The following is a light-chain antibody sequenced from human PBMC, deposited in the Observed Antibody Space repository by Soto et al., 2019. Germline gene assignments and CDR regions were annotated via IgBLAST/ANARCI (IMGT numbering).Light chain of an antibody. CDR1: SSDVGGYNY. V-gene: IGLV2-11*01. Sequence: QSALTQPRSVSGSPGQSVTISCTGTSSDVGGYNYFSWYQQHPGKAPKLMIYDVSKRPSGVPDRFSGSKSGNTAPLTISGLQAEDEADYYCCSYAGSYSYVFGTGTKLTVL. J-gene: IGLJ1*01. CDR2: DVS. CDR3: CSYAGSYSYV.